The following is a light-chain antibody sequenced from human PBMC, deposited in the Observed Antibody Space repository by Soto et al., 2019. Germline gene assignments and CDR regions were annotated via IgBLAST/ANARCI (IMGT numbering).Light chain of an antibody. CDR1: QSVSSN. V-gene: IGKV3-15*01. CDR3: QQYNDWPPWT. Sequence: EILMTPSPATLSVSPGERATLSCRASQSVSSNLAWYQHRRGQAPRLLIYDASTRATAIPARFSGSGSGTDFPLPIRSLQSEDFAVYYCQQYNDWPPWTFGQGTKVDIK. CDR2: DAS. J-gene: IGKJ1*01.